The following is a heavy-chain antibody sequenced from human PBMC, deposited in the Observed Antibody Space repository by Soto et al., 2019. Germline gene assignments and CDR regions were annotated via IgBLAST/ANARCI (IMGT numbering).Heavy chain of an antibody. CDR2: IDYSGTA. CDR1: YGSISVSNVF. D-gene: IGHD4-4*01. J-gene: IGHJ4*02. CDR3: ARTTGRHLDF. V-gene: IGHV4-39*01. Sequence: LSLTCTVSYGSISVSNVFWGWVRQPPGKGLEWIGNIDYSGTADFNPSLGTRVTFPVDTSKNQFSLTLYSVTAADTAVYYCARTTGRHLDFWGQGILVTVSS.